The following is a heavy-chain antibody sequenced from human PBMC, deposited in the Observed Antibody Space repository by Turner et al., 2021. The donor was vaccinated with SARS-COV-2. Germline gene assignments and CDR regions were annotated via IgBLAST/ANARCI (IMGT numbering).Heavy chain of an antibody. Sequence: QVQLGQSVAEVKKPGSSVKVSCKPSGGTCSSYAISWVRQATGQGLEWMGGIIPILGIAKNAQKFQGRVTITADKSTSTAYMEMSSLRFEDTAVYYCARAATMVRGVIRNSFYYYYGMDVWGQGTTVTVSS. CDR2: IIPILGIA. CDR1: GGTCSSYA. V-gene: IGHV1-69*10. J-gene: IGHJ6*02. D-gene: IGHD3-10*01. CDR3: ARAATMVRGVIRNSFYYYYGMDV.